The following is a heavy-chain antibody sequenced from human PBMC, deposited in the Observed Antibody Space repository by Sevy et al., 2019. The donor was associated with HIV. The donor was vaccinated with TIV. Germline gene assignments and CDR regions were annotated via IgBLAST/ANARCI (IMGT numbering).Heavy chain of an antibody. CDR3: AKEGTTGDLDY. CDR2: VSGSGITP. V-gene: IGHV3-23*01. CDR1: GFTFSSYA. D-gene: IGHD7-27*01. J-gene: IGHJ4*01. Sequence: GGSLRLSCAASGFTFSSYAMNWVRQAPGKGLEWVSTVSGSGITPYYADSVKGRFTSSRDNSKNTLYLQMNSLRAEDTAVYYCAKEGTTGDLDYWGHGTLVTVSS.